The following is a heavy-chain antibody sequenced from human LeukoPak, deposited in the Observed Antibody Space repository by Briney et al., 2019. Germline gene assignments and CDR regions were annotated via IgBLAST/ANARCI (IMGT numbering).Heavy chain of an antibody. V-gene: IGHV4-34*01. CDR3: ARSGGDFWSGYYLH. CDR2: INHSGST. Sequence: SETLSLTCAVYGGSFSGYYWSWIRQPPGKGLEWIGEINHSGSTNYNPSLKSRVTISVDTSKNQFSLKLSSVTAADTAVYYCARSGGDFWSGYYLHWGQGTLVTVSS. J-gene: IGHJ4*02. CDR1: GGSFSGYY. D-gene: IGHD3-3*01.